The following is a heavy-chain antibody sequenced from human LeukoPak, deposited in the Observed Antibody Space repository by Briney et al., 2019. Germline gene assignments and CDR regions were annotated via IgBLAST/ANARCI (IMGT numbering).Heavy chain of an antibody. CDR3: ARHTASGWYQVVY. D-gene: IGHD6-19*01. V-gene: IGHV4-59*01. Sequence: PSETLSLTCTISGGSISNYFWSWIRHPPGKGLEWIGYISYSGSTNNHNPSLKSRVTISVDTSKNHFSLKLSSVTAADTAVYYCARHTASGWYQVVYWGQGTLVTVSS. CDR1: GGSISNYF. J-gene: IGHJ4*02. CDR2: ISYSGSTN.